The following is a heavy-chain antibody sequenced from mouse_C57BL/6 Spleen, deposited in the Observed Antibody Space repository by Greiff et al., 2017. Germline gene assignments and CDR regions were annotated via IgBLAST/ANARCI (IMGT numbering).Heavy chain of an antibody. CDR1: GYTFTSYW. Sequence: QVQLQQSGAELAKPGASVKLSCKASGYTFTSYWMPWVKQRPGQGLEWIGYINPSSGYTTYNQKFKDKATLAADKSSSTAYMQLSSLTYEDSAVYDGARRITTGGTFDYWGQGTTRTVSS. V-gene: IGHV1-7*01. CDR3: ARRITTGGTFDY. D-gene: IGHD2-4*01. J-gene: IGHJ2*01. CDR2: INPSSGYT.